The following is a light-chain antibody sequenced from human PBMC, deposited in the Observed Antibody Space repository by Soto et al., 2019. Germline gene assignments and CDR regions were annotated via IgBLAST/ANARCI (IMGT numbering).Light chain of an antibody. Sequence: DIQMTQSPSSLSASVGDRVTITCRASQGIRHDLGWYQQKPGKAPKRLIYDASNLQSGVPSRFRGSGSGTEFTLTRRSLQPEDFATYSCLQHYNSPWTFGQGTTVEIK. CDR2: DAS. CDR1: QGIRHD. CDR3: LQHYNSPWT. V-gene: IGKV1-17*01. J-gene: IGKJ1*01.